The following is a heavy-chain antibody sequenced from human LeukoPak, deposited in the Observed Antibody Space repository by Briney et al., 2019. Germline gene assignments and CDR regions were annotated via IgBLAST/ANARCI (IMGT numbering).Heavy chain of an antibody. J-gene: IGHJ4*02. D-gene: IGHD6-13*01. Sequence: GGSLRLSCAASGFTFSNYAMSWVRQTPGKGPVWVSRINTDGNITTYADSVKGRFAISRDSAKNALYLQMNSLRAEDTAVYYCTRELSGSSSRHFDYWGQGTLVTVSS. CDR3: TRELSGSSSRHFDY. CDR2: INTDGNIT. V-gene: IGHV3-74*01. CDR1: GFTFSNYA.